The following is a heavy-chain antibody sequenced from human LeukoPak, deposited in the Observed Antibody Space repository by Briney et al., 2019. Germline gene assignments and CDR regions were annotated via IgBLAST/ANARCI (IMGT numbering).Heavy chain of an antibody. D-gene: IGHD4-17*01. Sequence: GGSLRLSCAASGFTFSNYWMHWVRQAPGKGLEWVSRINPDESSSNYADSVKGRFTMSRDNAKSMVYLQMDGLRAEDTAVFSCVRQAVSGDSGIAYWGRGVLVTVSS. J-gene: IGHJ4*02. CDR2: INPDESSS. V-gene: IGHV3-74*01. CDR1: GFTFSNYW. CDR3: VRQAVSGDSGIAY.